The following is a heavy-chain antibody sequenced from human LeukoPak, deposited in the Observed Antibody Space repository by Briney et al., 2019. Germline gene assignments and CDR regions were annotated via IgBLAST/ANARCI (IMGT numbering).Heavy chain of an antibody. CDR1: GFTFTSYW. D-gene: IGHD5-18*01. Sequence: GGSLRLSCTASGFTFTSYWMSWVRQAPGKGLEWVANIKQDGSEKYYVDSVKGRFTISRDNAKNSLYLQMNSLRAEDTAVYYCAKDRWGYSYGGDWGQGTLVTVSS. CDR3: AKDRWGYSYGGD. V-gene: IGHV3-7*01. J-gene: IGHJ4*02. CDR2: IKQDGSEK.